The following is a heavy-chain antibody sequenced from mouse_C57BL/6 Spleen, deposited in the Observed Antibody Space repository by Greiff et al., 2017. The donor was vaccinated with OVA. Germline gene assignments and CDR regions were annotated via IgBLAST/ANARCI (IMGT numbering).Heavy chain of an antibody. Sequence: QVQLQQPGAELVKPGASVKLSCKASGYTFTSYWMQWVKQRPGQGLAWIGEIDPSDSYTNYNQKFKGKATLTVDTSSSTAYMQLSSLTSEDSAVYYCARGGDFDVWGTGTTVTVSS. J-gene: IGHJ1*03. CDR3: ARGGDFDV. CDR1: GYTFTSYW. CDR2: IDPSDSYT. V-gene: IGHV1-50*01.